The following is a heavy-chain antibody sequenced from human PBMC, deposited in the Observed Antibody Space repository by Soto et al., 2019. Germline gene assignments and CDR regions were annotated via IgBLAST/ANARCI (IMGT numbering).Heavy chain of an antibody. CDR1: GGSINDFY. D-gene: IGHD3-10*01. V-gene: IGHV4-59*12. Sequence: SETLSLTCTVSGGSINDFYWSWIRQPPGKGLEWIGYIYYSGSTDYNPSLKSRVTISVDTSKDQFSLKLSSVTAADTAVYYCARGAEMASIGGAFDIWGQGTMVTVSS. J-gene: IGHJ3*02. CDR2: IYYSGST. CDR3: ARGAEMASIGGAFDI.